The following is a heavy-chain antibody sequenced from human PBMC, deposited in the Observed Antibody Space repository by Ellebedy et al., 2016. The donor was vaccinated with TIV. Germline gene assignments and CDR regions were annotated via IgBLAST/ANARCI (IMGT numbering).Heavy chain of an antibody. V-gene: IGHV4-59*01. CDR3: ARDFKEGAFDI. Sequence: SETLSLTCTASGGSISSYYWSWIRQPPGKGLELIGSFYYNGSTNYNPSLKSRVTISVDTSKNQFSLKLSSVTAADTAVYYCARDFKEGAFDIWGQGTMVSVSS. CDR2: FYYNGST. CDR1: GGSISSYY. J-gene: IGHJ3*02.